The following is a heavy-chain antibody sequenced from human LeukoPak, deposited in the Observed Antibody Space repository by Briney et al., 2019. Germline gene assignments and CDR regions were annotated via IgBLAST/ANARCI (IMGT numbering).Heavy chain of an antibody. CDR3: ARDGAGYSSSWDTVYYYYYGMDV. D-gene: IGHD6-13*01. CDR2: ISSSNSYI. J-gene: IGHJ6*02. Sequence: GGSLRLSCAASGFTFSSYSMNWVRQAPGKGLEWVSSISSSNSYIYYADSVKGRFTISRDNAKNSLYLQMNSLRAEDTAVYYCARDGAGYSSSWDTVYYYYYGMDVWGQGTTVTVSS. CDR1: GFTFSSYS. V-gene: IGHV3-21*01.